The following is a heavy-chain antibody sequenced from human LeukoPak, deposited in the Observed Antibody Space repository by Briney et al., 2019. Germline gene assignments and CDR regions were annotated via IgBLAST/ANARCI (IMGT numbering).Heavy chain of an antibody. CDR2: INSDGSST. J-gene: IGHJ6*02. CDR1: GFTFSSYW. CDR3: ARDGSQLFYYYGMDV. V-gene: IGHV3-74*01. D-gene: IGHD1-1*01. Sequence: GGSLRLSCAASGFTFSSYWMHWVRQAPGKGLVWVPRINSDGSSTSYADSVKGRFTISRDNAKNTLYLQMNSLRAEDTAVYHCARDGSQLFYYYGMDVWGQGTTVTVSS.